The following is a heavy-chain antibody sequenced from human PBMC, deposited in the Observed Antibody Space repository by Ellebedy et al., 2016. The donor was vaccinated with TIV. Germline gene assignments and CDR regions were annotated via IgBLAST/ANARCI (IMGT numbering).Heavy chain of an antibody. Sequence: LSLTCAASGFTLSTYWMNWVRQAPGKGLEWVASMRQDGREEYFVDSVKGRFTISRDNTKNSLYLQMNSLRAEDTAVYFCARENGYYFDYWGQGTLVTVSS. CDR1: GFTLSTYW. J-gene: IGHJ4*02. D-gene: IGHD6-25*01. V-gene: IGHV3-7*01. CDR2: MRQDGREE. CDR3: ARENGYYFDY.